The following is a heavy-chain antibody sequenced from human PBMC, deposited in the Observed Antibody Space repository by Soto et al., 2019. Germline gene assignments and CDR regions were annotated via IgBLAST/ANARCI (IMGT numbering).Heavy chain of an antibody. J-gene: IGHJ4*02. CDR2: IYYSGST. V-gene: IGHV4-59*01. CDR1: GGSISSYY. CDR3: ARDLIGGYSYGHYFDY. Sequence: SETLSLTCTVSGGSISSYYWSWIRQPPGKGLEWIGYIYYSGSTNYNPSLKSRVTISVDTSKNQFSLKLSSVTAADTAVYYCARDLIGGYSYGHYFDYWGQGTLVTVSS. D-gene: IGHD5-18*01.